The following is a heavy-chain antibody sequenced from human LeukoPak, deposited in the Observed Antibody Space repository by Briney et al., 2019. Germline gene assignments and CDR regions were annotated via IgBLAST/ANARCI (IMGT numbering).Heavy chain of an antibody. CDR3: ARGSDYGDYAVDY. J-gene: IGHJ4*02. CDR2: INSDGGST. D-gene: IGHD4-17*01. CDR1: GFTFSSYW. V-gene: IGHV3-74*01. Sequence: PGGSLRLSCAASGFTFSSYWMHWVRQAPGKGLVWVSRINSDGGSTSYADSVKGRFTISRDNAKNTLYLQMNSLRAEDTAVYYCARGSDYGDYAVDYWGQGTLVTVSS.